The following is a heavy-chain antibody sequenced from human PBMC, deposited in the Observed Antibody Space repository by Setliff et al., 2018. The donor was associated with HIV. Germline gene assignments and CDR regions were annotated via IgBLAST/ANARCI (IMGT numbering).Heavy chain of an antibody. V-gene: IGHV1-69*05. D-gene: IGHD1-26*01. J-gene: IGHJ3*02. CDR2: IIPVVGVA. CDR1: GFSFDDYY. CDR3: ARESSYLGAFDI. Sequence: EASVKVSCKASGFSFDDYYIHWVRQAPGQGLEWMGGIIPVVGVADYAQKFQGRVTITTDESTSTAYMEVNSLRSEDTAIYYCARESSYLGAFDIWGQGTMVTVSS.